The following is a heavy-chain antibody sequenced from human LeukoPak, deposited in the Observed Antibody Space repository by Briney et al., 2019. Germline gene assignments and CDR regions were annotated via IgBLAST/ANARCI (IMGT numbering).Heavy chain of an antibody. Sequence: SETLSLTCAVYGGSFSGYYWSWIRRPPGKGLEWIGEINHSGSTNYNPSLKSRVTISVDTSKNQFSLKLSSVTAADTAVYYCARNRNWNYFGFDPWGQGTLVTVSS. V-gene: IGHV4-34*01. CDR2: INHSGST. D-gene: IGHD1-7*01. J-gene: IGHJ5*02. CDR3: ARNRNWNYFGFDP. CDR1: GGSFSGYY.